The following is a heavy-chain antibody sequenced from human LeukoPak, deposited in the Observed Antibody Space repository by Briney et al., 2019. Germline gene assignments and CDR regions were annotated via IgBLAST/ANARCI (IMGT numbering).Heavy chain of an antibody. D-gene: IGHD3-3*01. Sequence: SETLSLTCAVYGGSFSGYYWSWLRQPPGKGLEWIGEINHSGSTNYNPSLKSRVTISVDTSKNQFSLKLSSMTAADTAVYYCARGFARITIFGVVIISAPFDYWGQGTLVTVSS. CDR3: ARGFARITIFGVVIISAPFDY. J-gene: IGHJ4*02. CDR2: INHSGST. CDR1: GGSFSGYY. V-gene: IGHV4-34*01.